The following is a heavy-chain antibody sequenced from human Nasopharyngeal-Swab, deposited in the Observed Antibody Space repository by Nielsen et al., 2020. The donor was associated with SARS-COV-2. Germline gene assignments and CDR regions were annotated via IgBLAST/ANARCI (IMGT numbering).Heavy chain of an antibody. CDR2: IIPIFGTA. D-gene: IGHD3-9*01. V-gene: IGHV1-69*06. CDR1: GGTFSSYA. J-gene: IGHJ4*02. Sequence: SVKVSCKASGGTFSSYAISWVRQAPGQGLEWMGGIIPIFGTANYAQKFQGRVTITADKSTSTAYMELSSLRSEDTAVYYCARDRSQYDILTGYPYYFDYWGQGTLVTVS. CDR3: ARDRSQYDILTGYPYYFDY.